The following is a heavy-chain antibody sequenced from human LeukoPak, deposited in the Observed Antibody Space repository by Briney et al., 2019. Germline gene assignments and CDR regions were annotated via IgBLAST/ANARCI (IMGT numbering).Heavy chain of an antibody. CDR3: ARGGTRIAVAGNRAPFDL. J-gene: IGHJ2*01. CDR2: INPSGGST. V-gene: IGHV1-46*01. CDR1: GYTFTSYY. Sequence: GASVKVSCKASGYTFTSYYMHWVRQAPGQGLEWMGIINPSGGSTSYAQKFQGRVTMTRDTSTSTVYMELSSLRSEDTAVYYCARGGTRIAVAGNRAPFDLWGRGTLVTVSS. D-gene: IGHD6-19*01.